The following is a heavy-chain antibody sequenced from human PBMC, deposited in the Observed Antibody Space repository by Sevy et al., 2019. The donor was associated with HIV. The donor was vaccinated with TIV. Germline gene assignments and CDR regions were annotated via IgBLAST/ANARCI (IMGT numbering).Heavy chain of an antibody. D-gene: IGHD3-10*01. V-gene: IGHV3-21*01. CDR3: GSYGSGSYYNVDDY. J-gene: IGHJ4*02. Sequence: GGSLRLSCAASGFTFSSYSMNWVRQAPGKGLEWVSSISSSSSYIYYADSVKGRFTISRDNAKNSLYLQMNSLRAEDTAVYYCGSYGSGSYYNVDDYWGQGTLVTVSS. CDR1: GFTFSSYS. CDR2: ISSSSSYI.